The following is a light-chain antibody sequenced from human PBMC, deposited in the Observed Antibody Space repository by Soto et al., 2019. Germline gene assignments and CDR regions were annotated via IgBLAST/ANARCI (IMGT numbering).Light chain of an antibody. CDR2: AAS. CDR1: QGISNF. Sequence: DIQMTQSPSSLSASVGDRVTITCRASQGISNFLAWYQQKPGKVPKLLISAASTLQSGVPSRFSGSGSGTDFTLSITSLQPEDVATYYCQEYSSGITFGQGTRLEIK. V-gene: IGKV1-27*01. J-gene: IGKJ5*01. CDR3: QEYSSGIT.